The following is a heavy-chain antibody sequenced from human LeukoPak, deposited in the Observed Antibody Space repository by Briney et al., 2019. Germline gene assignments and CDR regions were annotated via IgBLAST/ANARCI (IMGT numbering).Heavy chain of an antibody. CDR1: GGTFSSYT. CDR3: ARVDRYHFYLDV. Sequence: GASVKVSCKASGGTFSSYTITWVRQAPGQGLEWTGGIMPLFNTPNYAQQFQGRVTITTDESTSTAYMELSSLRFEDTAMYYCARVDRYHFYLDVWGKGTTVTVSS. CDR2: IMPLFNTP. V-gene: IGHV1-69*05. J-gene: IGHJ6*03.